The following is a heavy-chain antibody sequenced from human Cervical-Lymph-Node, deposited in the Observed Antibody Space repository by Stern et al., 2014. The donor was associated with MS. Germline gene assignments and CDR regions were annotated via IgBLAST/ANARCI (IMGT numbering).Heavy chain of an antibody. D-gene: IGHD1-26*01. V-gene: IGHV3-30*01. Sequence: VQLVESGGGVVQPGRSLRLSCAASGFTFSSYAMHWVRQAPGKGLERVAVISYDGSNKYYADSVKGRFTISRDNSKNTLYLQMNSLRAEDTAVYYCARDPEWELPDYWGQGTLVTVSS. CDR3: ARDPEWELPDY. CDR1: GFTFSSYA. CDR2: ISYDGSNK. J-gene: IGHJ4*02.